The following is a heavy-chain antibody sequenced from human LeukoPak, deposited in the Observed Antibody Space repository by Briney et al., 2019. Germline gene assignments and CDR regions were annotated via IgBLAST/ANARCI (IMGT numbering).Heavy chain of an antibody. D-gene: IGHD4-17*01. CDR2: ISTRGGST. V-gene: IGHV3-23*01. J-gene: IGHJ4*02. CDR1: GFTFNSYV. Sequence: PGGSLRHSCAASGFTFNSYVMSWVRQTPGKGLEWVSYISTRGGSTYYADSVKGRFTISRDNSKNTLNLQMNSLRAEDTAVYYCAKGRPYGDYVSDFDYWGQGTLVTVSS. CDR3: AKGRPYGDYVSDFDY.